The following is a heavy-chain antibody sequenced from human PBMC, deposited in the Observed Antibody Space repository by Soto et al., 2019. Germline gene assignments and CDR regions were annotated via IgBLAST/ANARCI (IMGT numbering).Heavy chain of an antibody. Sequence: ASVKVSCKPSGYTFTSYGISWDRQPPGQGREWMGCNSATNGNTNYPQKPQGRVTMTRDTSTSTASMELRSLRSDDTAVYCCAREKRAYAAEYFQPWGQGTLVHVSS. J-gene: IGHJ1*01. CDR1: GYTFTSYG. CDR2: NSATNGNT. V-gene: IGHV1-18*01. CDR3: AREKRAYAAEYFQP.